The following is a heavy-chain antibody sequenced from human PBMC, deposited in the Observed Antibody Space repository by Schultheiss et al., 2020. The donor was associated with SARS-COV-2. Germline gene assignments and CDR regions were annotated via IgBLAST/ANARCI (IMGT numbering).Heavy chain of an antibody. Sequence: VKVSCKASGYTFTSYGISWVRQAPGQGLEWMGWISAYNGNTNYAQKLQGRVTMTTDTSTSTAYMELRSLRSDDTAVYYCARVARQGYCSGGSCYSLEYWGQGTLVTVSS. CDR1: GYTFTSYG. V-gene: IGHV1-18*04. CDR3: ARVARQGYCSGGSCYSLEY. D-gene: IGHD2-15*01. CDR2: ISAYNGNT. J-gene: IGHJ4*02.